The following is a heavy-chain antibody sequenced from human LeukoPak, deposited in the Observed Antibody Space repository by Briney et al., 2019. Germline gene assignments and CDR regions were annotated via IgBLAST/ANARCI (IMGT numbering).Heavy chain of an antibody. Sequence: ASVKVSCKASGYTFTGYYMHWVRQAPGQGLEWMGWINPNSGGTNYAQKFQGRVTMTRDTSISTAYMELSRLRSDDTAVYYCARLYYDILTGYPFDYWGQGTLVTVSS. CDR1: GYTFTGYY. J-gene: IGHJ4*02. V-gene: IGHV1-2*02. D-gene: IGHD3-9*01. CDR3: ARLYYDILTGYPFDY. CDR2: INPNSGGT.